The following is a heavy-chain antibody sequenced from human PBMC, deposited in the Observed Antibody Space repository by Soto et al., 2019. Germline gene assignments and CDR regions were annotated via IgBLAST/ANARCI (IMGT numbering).Heavy chain of an antibody. Sequence: SETLSLTCTVSGGSVSSGSYYWSWIRQPPGKGLEWIGYIYYSGSTNHNPSLKSRVTISVDTSKNQVSLKLSSVTAADTAVYYCARGSGPKDALDIWGQGTMVTVSS. CDR1: GGSVSSGSYY. J-gene: IGHJ3*02. D-gene: IGHD2-15*01. CDR2: IYYSGST. CDR3: ARGSGPKDALDI. V-gene: IGHV4-61*01.